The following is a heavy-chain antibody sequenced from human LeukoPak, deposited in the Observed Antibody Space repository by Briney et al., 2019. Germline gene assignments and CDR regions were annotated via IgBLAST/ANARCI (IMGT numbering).Heavy chain of an antibody. J-gene: IGHJ4*02. CDR1: GLTFGNYG. CDR3: AEVESSYCRI. CDR2: IGGGGYTT. Sequence: GGSLRLSCVASGLTFGNYGMNWVRQAPGKGLEWVSSIGGGGYTTYYADSMRGRFTISRDNSKNSMYLQMSSLRAEDTAIYYCAEVESSYCRIWGQGTLVTVSS. D-gene: IGHD3-10*01. V-gene: IGHV3-23*01.